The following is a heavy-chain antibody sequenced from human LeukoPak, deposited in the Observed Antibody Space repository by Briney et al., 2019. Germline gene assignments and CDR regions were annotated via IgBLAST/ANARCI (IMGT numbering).Heavy chain of an antibody. CDR3: AKAGVELATISPFDI. D-gene: IGHD5-24*01. J-gene: IGHJ3*02. V-gene: IGHV3-23*01. Sequence: GGSLRLSCAASGFTFSSYAMSWVRQAPGKGLEWVSAISGSGDSTYYADSVKGRFTISRDNSKKTLYLQLNSLRAEDTAVYYCAKAGVELATISPFDIWGQGTMVTVSS. CDR2: ISGSGDST. CDR1: GFTFSSYA.